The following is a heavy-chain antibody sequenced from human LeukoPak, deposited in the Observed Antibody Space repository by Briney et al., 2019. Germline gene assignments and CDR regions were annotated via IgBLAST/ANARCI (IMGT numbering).Heavy chain of an antibody. V-gene: IGHV3-48*02. J-gene: IGHJ3*02. CDR2: ITYNSGTI. CDR3: ARERVTTTAFDI. CDR1: GFTFRSYA. Sequence: PGGSLRLSCAASGFTFRSYAMQWVRQAPGKGLEWVSYITYNSGTIFYADSVKGRFTISRDNAKDSLYLQMSSLRDEDTAVYYCARERVTTTAFDIWGQGTMVTVSS. D-gene: IGHD5-12*01.